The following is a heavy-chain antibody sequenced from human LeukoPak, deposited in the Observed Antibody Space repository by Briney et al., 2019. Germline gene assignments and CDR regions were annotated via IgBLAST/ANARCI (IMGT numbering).Heavy chain of an antibody. V-gene: IGHV4-39*01. CDR3: ARQTGSGLFILP. J-gene: IGHJ4*02. CDR2: IYYSGNT. CDR1: GGSISSSSHF. D-gene: IGHD3/OR15-3a*01. Sequence: SETLSLTCTVSGGSISSSSHFWGWIRQPPGKGLEWIGSIYYSGNTYYNASLKSQVSISIDTSKNQFSLRLTSVTAADTAVYYCARQTGSGLFILPGGQGTLVTVSS.